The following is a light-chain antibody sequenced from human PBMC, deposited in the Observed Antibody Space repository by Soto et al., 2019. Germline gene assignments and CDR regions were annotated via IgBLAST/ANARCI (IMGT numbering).Light chain of an antibody. CDR3: QSADSSGTYKV. J-gene: IGLJ1*01. V-gene: IGLV3-25*02. Sequence: SYELTQPPSMSVSPGQTARITCSGDTLPKQYAYWYQQKAGQAPVLVIYKDTERPSGIPERFSGSSSGTTVTLTISGVQAEDEADYYCQSADSSGTYKVFGSGTKLTVL. CDR2: KDT. CDR1: TLPKQY.